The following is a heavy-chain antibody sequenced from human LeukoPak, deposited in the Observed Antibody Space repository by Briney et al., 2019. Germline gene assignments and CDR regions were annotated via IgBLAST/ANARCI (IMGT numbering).Heavy chain of an antibody. CDR1: GFTFSSYA. CDR2: ISYDGSNK. J-gene: IGHJ4*02. V-gene: IGHV3-30*04. D-gene: IGHD3-22*01. Sequence: PGGSLRLSCAASGFTFSSYAMSWVRQAPGKGLEWVAVISYDGSNKYYADSVKGRFTISRDNSKNTLYLQMNSLRAEDTAVYYCARERDYYDSIALDYWGQGTLVTVSS. CDR3: ARERDYYDSIALDY.